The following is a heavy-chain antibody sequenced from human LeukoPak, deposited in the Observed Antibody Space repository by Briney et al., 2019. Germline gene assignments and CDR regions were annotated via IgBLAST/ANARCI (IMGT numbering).Heavy chain of an antibody. CDR2: ISSSSSYI. Sequence: TGGSLRLSCAASGFTFSSYSMNWVRQAPGKGLEWVSSISSSSSYIYYADSVKGRFTISRDNAKNSLYLQMNSLRAEDTAVYYCARVWRAEYEQQLGGLFDYWRQGTLVTVSS. V-gene: IGHV3-21*01. CDR1: GFTFSSYS. CDR3: ARVWRAEYEQQLGGLFDY. J-gene: IGHJ4*02. D-gene: IGHD6-13*01.